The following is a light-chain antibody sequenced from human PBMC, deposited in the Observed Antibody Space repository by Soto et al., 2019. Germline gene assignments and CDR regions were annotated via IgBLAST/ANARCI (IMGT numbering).Light chain of an antibody. V-gene: IGKV3-15*01. CDR2: GAI. CDR1: QSVSSN. CDR3: QHYNSWSFT. Sequence: EIVMTQSPATLSVSPGERATLSCRASQSVSSNLAWYQQKPGQAPRLLTYGAITRATGIPARFSGSGSAAANTRTTGSLQFEEFAVYYGQHYNSWSFTFGPGTKVDIK. J-gene: IGKJ3*01.